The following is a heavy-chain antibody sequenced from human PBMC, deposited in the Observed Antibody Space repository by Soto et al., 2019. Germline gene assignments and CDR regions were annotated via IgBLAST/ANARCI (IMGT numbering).Heavy chain of an antibody. D-gene: IGHD4-17*01. Sequence: QVQLQESGPGLMKPSQTLSLTCAVSGASISSGGYYWNWIRQHPGKGLEWIGHIYNSGTTHYNPSLERRLTISVDTSKNHFFLKLDSLTAADTAVYYCAREGSSTVTALRALDIWGHGTLVTVSP. CDR2: IYNSGTT. J-gene: IGHJ3*02. CDR3: AREGSSTVTALRALDI. V-gene: IGHV4-31*11. CDR1: GASISSGGYY.